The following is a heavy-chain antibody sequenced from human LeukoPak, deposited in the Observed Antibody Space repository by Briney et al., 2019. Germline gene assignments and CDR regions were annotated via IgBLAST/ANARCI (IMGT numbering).Heavy chain of an antibody. Sequence: GTSLRLSCAASGFTFNSYAMHWVRQAPGKGLEWVAVLSYDGDNEYSADSVKGRFTISRDNSKNTLYLQMNSLRGEDTAIYYCARDRRGYERHDAFDIWGQGTMVTVST. CDR1: GFTFNSYA. J-gene: IGHJ3*02. CDR3: ARDRRGYERHDAFDI. CDR2: LSYDGDNE. D-gene: IGHD5-12*01. V-gene: IGHV3-30-3*01.